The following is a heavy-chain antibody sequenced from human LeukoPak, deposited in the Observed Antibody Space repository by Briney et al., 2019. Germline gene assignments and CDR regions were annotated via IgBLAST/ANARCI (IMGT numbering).Heavy chain of an antibody. CDR2: IFYGGAT. Sequence: SETLSLTCTVSGASISDSSYYWGWIRQPPGKGLEWIGSIFYGGATHYNPSLKSRVTISVDTSKDQFSLRLSSVTAADTAVYYCARQTKYYDLLTGYSPYYFDFWGQGTLDTVSS. D-gene: IGHD3-9*01. J-gene: IGHJ4*02. V-gene: IGHV4-39*01. CDR1: GASISDSSYY. CDR3: ARQTKYYDLLTGYSPYYFDF.